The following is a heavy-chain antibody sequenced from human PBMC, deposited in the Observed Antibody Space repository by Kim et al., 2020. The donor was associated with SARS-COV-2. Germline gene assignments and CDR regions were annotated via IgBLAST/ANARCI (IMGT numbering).Heavy chain of an antibody. CDR2: IIPVFGKP. V-gene: IGHV1-69*06. J-gene: IGHJ4*02. D-gene: IGHD1-26*01. Sequence: SVKVSCKASGGSFSNFAINWVRQAPGQGLEWMGGIIPVFGKPNYAHKFQGRVTITADKSTRTAYMDLSSLRSDDTAVYYCATRLGNYFDYWGQGTPVTVSS. CDR1: GGSFSNFA. CDR3: ATRLGNYFDY.